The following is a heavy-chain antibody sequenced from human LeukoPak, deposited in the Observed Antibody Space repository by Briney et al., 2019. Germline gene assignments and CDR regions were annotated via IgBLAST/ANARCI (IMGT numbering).Heavy chain of an antibody. CDR1: GFTFSSYG. Sequence: GRSLRLSCAASGFTFSSYGMHWVRQAPGKGLEWVALIWYDGSNKYYADSVKGRFTISRDNSKNTLYLRMNSLRAEDTAVYYCARNYYDSSGYSQLFGYWGQGTLVTVSS. CDR3: ARNYYDSSGYSQLFGY. D-gene: IGHD3-22*01. J-gene: IGHJ4*02. CDR2: IWYDGSNK. V-gene: IGHV3-30*19.